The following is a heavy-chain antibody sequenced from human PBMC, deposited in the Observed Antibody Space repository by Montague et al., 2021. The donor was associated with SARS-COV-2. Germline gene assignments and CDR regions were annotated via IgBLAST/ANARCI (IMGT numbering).Heavy chain of an antibody. V-gene: IGHV4-34*01. Sequence: SETLSLTCAVHGGSFSTYSWNWIRQPPGKGLEWIGEIPHGGSTNYNPSLKSRVSISADTSKNQFSPKLTSVAAADTAVYYCARLGDGVVPSPILGVGPYYSDYDMDVWGKGTTVTVSS. CDR1: GGSFSTYS. J-gene: IGHJ6*03. CDR3: ARLGDGVVPSPILGVGPYYSDYDMDV. CDR2: IPHGGST. D-gene: IGHD3-10*01.